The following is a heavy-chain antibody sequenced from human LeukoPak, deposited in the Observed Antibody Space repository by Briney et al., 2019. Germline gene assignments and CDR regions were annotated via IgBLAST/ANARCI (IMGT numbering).Heavy chain of an antibody. CDR1: GFTFSSYW. CDR2: IKQDGSEK. Sequence: GGSLRLSCAASGFTFSSYWMSCVRQAPGKGLEWVANIKQDGSEKYYVDSVKGRFSISRDNAKNSLYLQMNSLRAEDTAVYYCARVKGGIAAAGTGYFDYWGQGTLVTVSS. J-gene: IGHJ4*02. V-gene: IGHV3-7*01. CDR3: ARVKGGIAAAGTGYFDY. D-gene: IGHD6-13*01.